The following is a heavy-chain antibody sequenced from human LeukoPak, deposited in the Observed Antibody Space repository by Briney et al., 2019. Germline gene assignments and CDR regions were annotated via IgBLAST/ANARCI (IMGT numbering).Heavy chain of an antibody. D-gene: IGHD1-1*01. Sequence: GGSLRLSCAASGFTFSSYSMNWVRQAPGKGLEWVSYISSSSSTIYYADSVKGRFTISRDNAKNSLYLQMNRLRAEDTAVYYCARSRYNWNDWFDPWGQGTLVTVSS. J-gene: IGHJ5*02. CDR2: ISSSSSTI. V-gene: IGHV3-48*01. CDR3: ARSRYNWNDWFDP. CDR1: GFTFSSYS.